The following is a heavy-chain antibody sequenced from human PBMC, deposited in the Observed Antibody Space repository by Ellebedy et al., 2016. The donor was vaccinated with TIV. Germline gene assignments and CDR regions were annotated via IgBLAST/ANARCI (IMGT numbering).Heavy chain of an antibody. D-gene: IGHD3-10*01. V-gene: IGHV3-9*01. CDR2: ISWNSGSI. J-gene: IGHJ4*02. CDR3: ACRRGGGMYYFDY. CDR1: GFTFDDYA. Sequence: SLKISXAASGFTFDDYAMHWVRQAPGKGLEWVSGISWNSGSIGYADSVKGRFTISRDNAKNSLYLQMNSLRAEDTAVYYCACRRGGGMYYFDYWGRGNLVTVSS.